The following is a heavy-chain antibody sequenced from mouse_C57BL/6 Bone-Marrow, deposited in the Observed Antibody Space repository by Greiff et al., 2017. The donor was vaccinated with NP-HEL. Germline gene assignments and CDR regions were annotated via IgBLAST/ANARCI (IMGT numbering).Heavy chain of an antibody. CDR2: IFPGSGST. CDR3: ARRGYYGYPWFAY. Sequence: QVQLKQSGPELVKPGASVKISCKASGYTFTDYYINWVKQRPGQGLEWIGWIFPGSGSTYYNEKFKGKATLTVDKSSSTAYMLLSSLTSEDSAVYVCARRGYYGYPWFAYWGQGTLVTVSA. D-gene: IGHD2-2*01. J-gene: IGHJ3*01. V-gene: IGHV1-75*01. CDR1: GYTFTDYY.